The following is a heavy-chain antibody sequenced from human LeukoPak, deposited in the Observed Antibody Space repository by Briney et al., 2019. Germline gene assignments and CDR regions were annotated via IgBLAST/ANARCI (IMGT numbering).Heavy chain of an antibody. CDR1: RYTFTGYY. D-gene: IGHD6-13*01. CDR2: INPNSGGT. J-gene: IGHJ6*03. Sequence: PSVQVSCKASRYTFTGYYMHWVRQAPGQGLEWMGWINPNSGGTNYAQKFQGRATMTRDTSISTAYMELSRLRSDDTAVYYCARDIAAAGTYYYYYMDVCGKGTTVTVSS. V-gene: IGHV1-2*02. CDR3: ARDIAAAGTYYYYYMDV.